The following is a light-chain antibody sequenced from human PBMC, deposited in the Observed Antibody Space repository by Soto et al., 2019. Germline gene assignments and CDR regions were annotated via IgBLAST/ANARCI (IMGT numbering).Light chain of an antibody. V-gene: IGKV3-15*01. CDR2: HTS. J-gene: IGKJ2*01. CDR1: ENLHGA. Sequence: ILMTQSPGTLSVSPGERATLSCRASENLHGALAWFRRRPGQPPRLLIYHTSTRATGIPARFSGSGSGTEFTLTISSLQPEDFAVYFCQQYREWPPFTFGQGTRLEIK. CDR3: QQYREWPPFT.